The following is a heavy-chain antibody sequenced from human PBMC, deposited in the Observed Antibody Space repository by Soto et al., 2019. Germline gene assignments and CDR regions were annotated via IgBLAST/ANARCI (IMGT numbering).Heavy chain of an antibody. V-gene: IGHV4-34*01. D-gene: IGHD3-10*01. CDR3: APSRRFITMVRGPFDY. Sequence: SETLSLTCAVYGGSFSGYYWSWIRQPPGKGLEWIGEINHSGGTNYNPSLKSRVTISVDTSKNQFSLKLSSVTAADTAVYYCAPSRRFITMVRGPFDYWGQGTLVTVS. CDR1: GGSFSGYY. J-gene: IGHJ4*02. CDR2: INHSGGT.